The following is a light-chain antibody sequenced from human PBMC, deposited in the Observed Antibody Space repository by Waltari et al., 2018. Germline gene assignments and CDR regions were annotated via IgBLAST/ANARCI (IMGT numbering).Light chain of an antibody. CDR3: CSFTATNTWV. CDR2: GVN. J-gene: IGLJ3*02. Sequence: QSALTQPASVSGSPGQSITVSCTGTRRAVGGYDYVSWYQHHPGKAPKLIIYGVNNRPSGVSDRFSGSKSGNAASLTISGLQAEDEADYYCCSFTATNTWVFGGGTKLTVL. CDR1: RRAVGGYDY. V-gene: IGLV2-14*01.